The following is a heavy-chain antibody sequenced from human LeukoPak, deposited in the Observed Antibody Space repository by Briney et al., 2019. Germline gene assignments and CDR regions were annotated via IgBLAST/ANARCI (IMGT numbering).Heavy chain of an antibody. J-gene: IGHJ4*02. CDR1: GFTVSSNY. CDR3: ARVNPSQRLGELSFDY. CDR2: IYSGGST. Sequence: GGSLRLSCAASGFTVSSNYMSWVRQAPGKGLEWVSVIYSGGSTYYADSVKGRFTISRDNSKNTLYLQMNSLRAEDTSVYCCARVNPSQRLGELSFDYWGQGTLVTVSS. D-gene: IGHD3-16*02. V-gene: IGHV3-53*01.